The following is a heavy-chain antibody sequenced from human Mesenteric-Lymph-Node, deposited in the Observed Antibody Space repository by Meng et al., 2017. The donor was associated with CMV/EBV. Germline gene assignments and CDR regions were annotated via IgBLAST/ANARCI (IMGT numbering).Heavy chain of an antibody. CDR2: IYHSGMT. CDR1: GGSISSYY. V-gene: IGHV4-59*08. Sequence: SETLSLTCTVSGGSISSYYRTWLRQPPGKGLEWIGNIYHSGMTYYNSSLKSRVTISVDTSKYQLSLILSSVTAADTAVYYCARWGIGTNWYAIDYWGQGTLVTVSS. D-gene: IGHD2-2*01. J-gene: IGHJ4*02. CDR3: ARWGIGTNWYAIDY.